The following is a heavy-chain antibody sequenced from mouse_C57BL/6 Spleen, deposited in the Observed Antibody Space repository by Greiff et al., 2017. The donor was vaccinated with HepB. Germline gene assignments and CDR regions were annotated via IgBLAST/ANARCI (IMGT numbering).Heavy chain of an antibody. CDR1: GFTFSDYY. Sequence: DVHLVESEGGLVQPGSSMKLSCTASGFTFSDYYMAWVRQVPEKGLEWVANINYDGSSTYYLDSLKSRFIISRDNAKNILYLQMSSLKSEDTATYYCASFDYGDWYFDVWGTGTTVTVSS. J-gene: IGHJ1*03. CDR2: INYDGSST. V-gene: IGHV5-16*01. CDR3: ASFDYGDWYFDV. D-gene: IGHD2-4*01.